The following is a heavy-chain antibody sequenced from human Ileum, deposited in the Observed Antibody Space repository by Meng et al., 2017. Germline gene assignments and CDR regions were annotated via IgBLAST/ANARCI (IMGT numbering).Heavy chain of an antibody. Sequence: GESLKISCAASGFTFSNYVMSWVRQAPGKGLEWVSGILDNGNKAWCADSLKGRFTISRDNPENTLFLQMSSLRAEDTAVYYCAKGRLASGGFDSWGQGTLVTVSS. CDR1: GFTFSNYV. CDR3: AKGRLASGGFDS. J-gene: IGHJ4*02. CDR2: ILDNGNKA. D-gene: IGHD3-10*01. V-gene: IGHV3-23*01.